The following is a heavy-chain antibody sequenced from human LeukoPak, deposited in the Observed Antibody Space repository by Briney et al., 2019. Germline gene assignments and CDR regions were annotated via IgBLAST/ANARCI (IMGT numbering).Heavy chain of an antibody. CDR3: ARDGHGILTGYYPSNWFDP. CDR2: INSDGSST. D-gene: IGHD3-9*01. V-gene: IGHV3-74*01. J-gene: IGHJ5*02. CDR1: GFTFSSYW. Sequence: GSLRLSCAASGFTFSSYWMHWVRQAPGKGLVWVSRINSDGSSTSYADSVKGRFTISRDNAKNTLYLQMNSLRAEDTAVYYCARDGHGILTGYYPSNWFDPWGQGTLVTVSS.